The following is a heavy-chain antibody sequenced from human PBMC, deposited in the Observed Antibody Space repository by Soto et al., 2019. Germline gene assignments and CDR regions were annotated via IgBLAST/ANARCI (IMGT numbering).Heavy chain of an antibody. Sequence: ELAESGGGRVRPGGSLRLSCEASGFTVGTFSMIRVRQAPGKGLEWVSSITTTGDATYADSVKGRFTVSRDNARKSLFLNMANLTAEDTALYYCTRRGDCTSALCYLFGSSWYFDLWGRGTLVTVSS. D-gene: IGHD2-21*02. CDR3: TRRGDCTSALCYLFGSSWYFDL. V-gene: IGHV3-21*02. J-gene: IGHJ2*01. CDR2: ITTTGDAT. CDR1: GFTVGTFS.